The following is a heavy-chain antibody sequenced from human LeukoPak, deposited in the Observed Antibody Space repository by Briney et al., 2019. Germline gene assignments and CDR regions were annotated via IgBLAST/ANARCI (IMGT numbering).Heavy chain of an antibody. CDR3: ARGLTGVVEFDH. D-gene: IGHD3-22*01. J-gene: IGHJ4*02. Sequence: SETLSLTCNVSGGSISGSSFYWGWIRQPPGKGLEWIGSIYKSGSTYYNPSLKSRVTISVDTSKNQFSLKLSSVTAADTAVYYCARGLTGVVEFDHWGQGTLVTVSS. CDR1: GGSISGSSFY. V-gene: IGHV4-39*07. CDR2: IYKSGST.